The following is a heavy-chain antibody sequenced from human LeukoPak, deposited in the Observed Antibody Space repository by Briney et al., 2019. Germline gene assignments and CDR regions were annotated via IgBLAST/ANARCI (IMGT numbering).Heavy chain of an antibody. D-gene: IGHD6-19*01. CDR2: IYYRRTT. Sequence: PSETLSLTCTVSGYSISSGYDWGWIRQPPGKGLEWIGSIYYRRTTYYNPSLKSRVSISIDTSENQFSLKLSSVTAADTAVYYCARGIAVGYWGQGTLVTVSS. J-gene: IGHJ4*02. V-gene: IGHV4-38-2*02. CDR1: GYSISSGYD. CDR3: ARGIAVGY.